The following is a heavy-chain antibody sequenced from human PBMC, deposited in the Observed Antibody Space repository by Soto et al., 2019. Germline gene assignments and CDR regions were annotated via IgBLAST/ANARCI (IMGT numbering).Heavy chain of an antibody. CDR1: GFIFGDSA. J-gene: IGHJ3*01. V-gene: IGHV3-73*01. Sequence: LRLSYAASGFIFGDSAFHWVRQASGKGLEWVGRIRGKADSYTTSYAASVKGRFTISRDDSENAAYLQMNNLKTEDTALYYCTREAEKAATDDAFDVWGHGTMVTVSS. CDR2: IRGKADSYTT. CDR3: TREAEKAATDDAFDV. D-gene: IGHD6-13*01.